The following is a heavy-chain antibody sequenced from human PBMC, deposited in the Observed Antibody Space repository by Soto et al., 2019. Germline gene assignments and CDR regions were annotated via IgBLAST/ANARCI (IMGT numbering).Heavy chain of an antibody. D-gene: IGHD1-26*01. Sequence: QVQLVESGGGVVQPGTSLTLSCAASGFTFSNYGMHWVRQAPGKGLEWVAVIWYDGSNKYYADSVKGQFTISRDNSENTLYLQMNSLRPEDTAVYYCAKDKSGSYSRDYWGQGTLVTVSS. CDR3: AKDKSGSYSRDY. V-gene: IGHV3-33*06. CDR1: GFTFSNYG. J-gene: IGHJ4*02. CDR2: IWYDGSNK.